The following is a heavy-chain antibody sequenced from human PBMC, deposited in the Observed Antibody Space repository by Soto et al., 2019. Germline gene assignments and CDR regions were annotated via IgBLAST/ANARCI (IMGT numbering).Heavy chain of an antibody. CDR3: ARSSTTYYYQSSPYWPDKELDI. CDR1: GGTFSSYT. CDR2: ITVIFGTA. J-gene: IGHJ4*02. Sequence: QVQLVQSGAEVKKPGSSVKVSCKASGGTFSSYTISWVRQAPGQGLEWMGGITVIFGTANYAQKVQGRVTITADKSTGTAYMELRSLRSEDTAMYYCARSSTTYYYQSSPYWPDKELDIWGQGTLITVSS. D-gene: IGHD3-22*01. V-gene: IGHV1-69*06.